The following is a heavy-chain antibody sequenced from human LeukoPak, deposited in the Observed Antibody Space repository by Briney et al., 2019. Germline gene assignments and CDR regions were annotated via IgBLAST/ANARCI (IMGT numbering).Heavy chain of an antibody. D-gene: IGHD2-8*01. Sequence: GGSLTLSCAGSGFTFSSYAMSWVRQAPGQGLEWVSVISDSGDYTSYADSVRGRFTISRDNSRNTLYLQMISLRPEDTAVYYCAKNTSIGKYCTNGVCSPFDYWGQGTLVTVSS. J-gene: IGHJ4*02. CDR2: ISDSGDYT. CDR1: GFTFSSYA. V-gene: IGHV3-23*01. CDR3: AKNTSIGKYCTNGVCSPFDY.